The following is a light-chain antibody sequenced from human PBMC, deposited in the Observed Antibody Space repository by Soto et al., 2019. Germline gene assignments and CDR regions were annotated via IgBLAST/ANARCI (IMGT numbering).Light chain of an antibody. Sequence: IQLTQSPSSLSASVGDRVTITCRASQGISSYLAWYQQKPGKAPKLLIYAASTLQSRVPSRFSGSGSGTDFTLTISSLQPEDFATYYCQQLNSYPPMYTFGQGTKLEIK. V-gene: IGKV1-9*01. CDR2: AAS. CDR3: QQLNSYPPMYT. J-gene: IGKJ2*01. CDR1: QGISSY.